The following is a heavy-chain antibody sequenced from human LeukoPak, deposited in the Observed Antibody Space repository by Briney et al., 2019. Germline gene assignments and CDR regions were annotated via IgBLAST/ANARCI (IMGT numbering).Heavy chain of an antibody. J-gene: IGHJ5*02. CDR2: IIPIFGTA. Sequence: ASVKVSCKASGGTFSSYAISWVRQAPGQGLEWMGGIIPIFGTANYAQKVQGRVTITADESTSTAYMELSSLRSEDTAVYYCARGNTAMGYNWFDPWGQGTLVTVSS. CDR3: ARGNTAMGYNWFDP. V-gene: IGHV1-69*13. D-gene: IGHD5-18*01. CDR1: GGTFSSYA.